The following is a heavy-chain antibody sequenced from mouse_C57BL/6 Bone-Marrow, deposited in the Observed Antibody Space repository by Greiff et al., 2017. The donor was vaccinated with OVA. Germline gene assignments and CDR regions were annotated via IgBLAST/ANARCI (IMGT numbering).Heavy chain of an antibody. D-gene: IGHD1-1*01. Sequence: VQLQQSGAELVRPGASVKLSCTASGFTIKDDYMHWVKQRPEQGLEWIGWIDPENGDTEYASKFQGKATITADTSSNTAYLQLSSLTSEDTAVYYCTTVITTVVARVYFDYWGQGTTLTVSS. V-gene: IGHV14-4*01. CDR3: TTVITTVVARVYFDY. CDR1: GFTIKDDY. CDR2: IDPENGDT. J-gene: IGHJ2*01.